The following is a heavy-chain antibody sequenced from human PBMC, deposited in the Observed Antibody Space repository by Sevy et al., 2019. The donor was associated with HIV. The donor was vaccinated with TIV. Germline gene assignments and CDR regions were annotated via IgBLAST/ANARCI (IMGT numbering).Heavy chain of an antibody. J-gene: IGHJ4*02. D-gene: IGHD6-19*01. CDR3: AAAPYSSVWSDFDY. Sequence: ASVKVSCKASGFTFTSSAVQWVRQARGQRLEWIGWIVVGSGNTNYAQRFQERVTITRDMSTSTAYMELSSLRSEDTAVYYCAAAPYSSVWSDFDYWGQGTLVTVSS. V-gene: IGHV1-58*01. CDR1: GFTFTSSA. CDR2: IVVGSGNT.